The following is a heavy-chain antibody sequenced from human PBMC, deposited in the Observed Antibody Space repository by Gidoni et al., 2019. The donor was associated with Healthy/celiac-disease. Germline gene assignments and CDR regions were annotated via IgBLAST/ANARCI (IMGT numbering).Heavy chain of an antibody. Sequence: QVQLQQWGAGLLKPSETLSLTCAVYGGSFSGYYWSWIRQPPGKGLGWIGEITHSGSTNYNPSLKSRVTISVDTSKSQFSLKLSSVTAADTAVYYCARWGDYVWGSYRLSSGFDYWGQGTLVTVSS. D-gene: IGHD3-16*02. J-gene: IGHJ4*02. CDR1: GGSFSGYY. CDR2: ITHSGST. CDR3: ARWGDYVWGSYRLSSGFDY. V-gene: IGHV4-34*01.